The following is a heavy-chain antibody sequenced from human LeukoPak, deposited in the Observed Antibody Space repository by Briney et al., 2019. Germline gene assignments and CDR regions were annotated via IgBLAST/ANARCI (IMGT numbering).Heavy chain of an antibody. CDR3: ARGPDRYYFDY. J-gene: IGHJ4*02. CDR2: IYYSGRT. Sequence: SETLSLTCTVSGGSISSYYWSWIRQPPGKGLEWTGYIYYSGRTNYNPSLKSRVTISVDTSKNQFSLKLSSVTAADTAVYYCARGPDRYYFDYWGQGTLVTVSS. D-gene: IGHD1-14*01. CDR1: GGSISSYY. V-gene: IGHV4-59*01.